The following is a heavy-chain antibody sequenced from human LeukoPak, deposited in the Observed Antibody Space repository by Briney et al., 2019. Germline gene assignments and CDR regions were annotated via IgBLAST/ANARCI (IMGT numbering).Heavy chain of an antibody. J-gene: IGHJ4*02. CDR3: ARAYGSGTYYPGYFDG. D-gene: IGHD3-10*01. V-gene: IGHV3-7*01. Sequence: GGSLRLSCIFSGFTFDSYWMTWVRQAPGKGLEWVARIKKDGSEKYYVDSVKGRFSISRDNAKKSLNLQMNTLRDEDTSIYYCARAYGSGTYYPGYFDGWGQGILVTVSS. CDR2: IKKDGSEK. CDR1: GFTFDSYW.